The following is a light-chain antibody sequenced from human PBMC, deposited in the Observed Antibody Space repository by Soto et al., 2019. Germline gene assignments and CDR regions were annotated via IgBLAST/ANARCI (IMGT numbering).Light chain of an antibody. Sequence: EIVMTQSPATLSVSPGERATLSCRASQSVSNNLAWYQQKPGQAPRLLIYHASTGATGIPARFSGSGSGTELTLTISSVQVEDFAVYYCQEYNEWPLTFGGGTKVEIK. CDR1: QSVSNN. J-gene: IGKJ4*01. CDR3: QEYNEWPLT. CDR2: HAS. V-gene: IGKV3-15*01.